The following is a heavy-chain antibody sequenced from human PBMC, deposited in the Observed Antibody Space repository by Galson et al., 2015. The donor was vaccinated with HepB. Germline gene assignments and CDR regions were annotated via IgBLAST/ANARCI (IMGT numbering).Heavy chain of an antibody. D-gene: IGHD2-2*01. Sequence: QSGAEVKKPGESLKISCKASGYSFRNYWIGWVRQMPGKGLECMGIIYPGDSETRYSPSFQGQVTLSADKSTNTAYLQWGSLKASDTAMYYCARLGHEGYHYYGMDVWGQGTTVTVS. CDR3: ARLGHEGYHYYGMDV. V-gene: IGHV5-51*01. CDR2: IYPGDSET. CDR1: GYSFRNYW. J-gene: IGHJ6*02.